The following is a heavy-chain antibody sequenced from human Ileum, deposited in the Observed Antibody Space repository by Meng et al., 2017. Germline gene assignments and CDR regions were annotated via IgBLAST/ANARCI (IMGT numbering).Heavy chain of an antibody. D-gene: IGHD7-27*01. CDR3: ARDHWGSLDY. J-gene: IGHJ4*02. V-gene: IGHV4-61*08. CDR1: GGSVSTSDYQ. CDR2: AGT. Sequence: QVRLQESGPGLVRPSETLSLTCTVSGGSVSTSDYQWGWIRQPPGKGLEWIGYAGTNYNPSLKSRVTISVDTSKRQFSLKLTSVTAADTAVYYCARDHWGSLDYWGQGILVTVSS.